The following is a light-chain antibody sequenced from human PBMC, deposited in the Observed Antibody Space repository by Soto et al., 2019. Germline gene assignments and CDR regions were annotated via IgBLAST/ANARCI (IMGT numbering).Light chain of an antibody. CDR2: EVT. CDR3: SSYTSDSSPYV. V-gene: IGLV2-14*01. CDR1: SSDVGGYNY. Sequence: QSALTQPASVYGPPGQSITISCTGTSSDVGGYNYVSWYQQHPGKAPKLMIYEVTNRPSGVSNRVSGSKSGNTASLTISRLQAEDEADYYCSSYTSDSSPYVFGTGPKLTVI. J-gene: IGLJ1*01.